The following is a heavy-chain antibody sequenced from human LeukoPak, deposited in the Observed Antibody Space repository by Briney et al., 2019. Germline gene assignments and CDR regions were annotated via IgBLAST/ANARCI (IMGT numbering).Heavy chain of an antibody. CDR1: GYTFTSYA. CDR3: ATPGDGQQLVPAY. J-gene: IGHJ4*02. V-gene: IGHV1-3*01. Sequence: GASVKVSCKACGYTFTSYAMQWVRQAPGQRGEGMGWMNAGNGNTKYSQKFQGRGTITRDASASTAYMELSSLRSEDTAVYYCATPGDGQQLVPAYWGQGTLVTVSS. CDR2: MNAGNGNT. D-gene: IGHD6-13*01.